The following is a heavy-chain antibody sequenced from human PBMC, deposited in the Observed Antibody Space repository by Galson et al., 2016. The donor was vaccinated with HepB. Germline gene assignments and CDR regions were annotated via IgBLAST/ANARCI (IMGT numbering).Heavy chain of an antibody. J-gene: IGHJ5*02. D-gene: IGHD3-22*01. CDR1: GFTFSDYY. CDR2: ISSSGSTI. V-gene: IGHV3-11*01. CDR3: ARDSYDSSGYFS. Sequence: SLRLSCAASGFTFSDYYMSWIRQAPGKGLEWVSYISSSGSTIYYADSVKGRFTISRDNAKNSLYPQMNSLRAEDTAVYYCARDSYDSSGYFSWGQGTLVTVSS.